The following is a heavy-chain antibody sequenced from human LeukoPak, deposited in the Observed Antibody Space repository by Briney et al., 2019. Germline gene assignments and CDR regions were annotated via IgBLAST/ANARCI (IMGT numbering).Heavy chain of an antibody. D-gene: IGHD4/OR15-4a*01. J-gene: IGHJ4*02. Sequence: GGSLRLSCAASGFTFSSYWMHWVRQAPGKGLVWVSRINNDASTTRYADSVKGRFTISRDNAKNTLYLQMNSLRAEDTAMYYCARSNYPYYFDYWGQGTLVTVSS. CDR2: INNDASTT. CDR3: ARSNYPYYFDY. CDR1: GFTFSSYW. V-gene: IGHV3-74*01.